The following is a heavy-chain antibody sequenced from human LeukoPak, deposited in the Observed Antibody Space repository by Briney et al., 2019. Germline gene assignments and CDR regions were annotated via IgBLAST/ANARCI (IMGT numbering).Heavy chain of an antibody. D-gene: IGHD4-23*01. J-gene: IGHJ4*02. CDR2: ISGSGGST. CDR1: GFTFSSYA. Sequence: GGSLRLSCAASGFTFSSYAMSWVRQAPGKGLEWVSAISGSGGSTYYADSVKGRFTTSRDNSKNMLYLQMNSLRAEDTAVYYCAKIKLTPYYFDYWGQGTLVTVSS. V-gene: IGHV3-23*01. CDR3: AKIKLTPYYFDY.